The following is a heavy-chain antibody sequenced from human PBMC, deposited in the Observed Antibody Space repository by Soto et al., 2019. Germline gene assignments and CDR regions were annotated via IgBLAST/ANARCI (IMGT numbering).Heavy chain of an antibody. J-gene: IGHJ5*02. CDR3: GRVNSSWYSNWLDP. CDR2: IYYSGST. D-gene: IGHD6-13*01. V-gene: IGHV4-59*01. Sequence: PSETLSLTCTVSGGSISSYYWSWILQPPWKGLEWIGYIYYSGSTNYNPSLKSRVTISVDTSKNQFSLKLSSVTAADTAVYYCGRVNSSWYSNWLDPWGQGTLVTVSS. CDR1: GGSISSYY.